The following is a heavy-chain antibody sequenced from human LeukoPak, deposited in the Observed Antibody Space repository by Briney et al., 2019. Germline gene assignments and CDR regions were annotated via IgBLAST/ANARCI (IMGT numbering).Heavy chain of an antibody. CDR2: IVVGSGNT. CDR1: GYTFSNYV. Sequence: SVKVSCKASGYTFSNYVINWVRQAPRQGLEWMGWIVVGSGNTNYSQKFQERVTITRDMSTRTAYMELSSLRSEDTAVYYCAASSGRYYYYYYMDVWGKGTTVTVSS. J-gene: IGHJ6*03. V-gene: IGHV1-58*02. CDR3: AASSGRYYYYYYMDV. D-gene: IGHD1-26*01.